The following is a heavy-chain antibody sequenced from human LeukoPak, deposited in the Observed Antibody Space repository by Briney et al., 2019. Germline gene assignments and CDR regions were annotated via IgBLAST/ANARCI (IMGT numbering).Heavy chain of an antibody. Sequence: GGALRLSFAGSGLIFSKYNMNWGRQAPGEGLEWVSSITSYISYADSVRGRFTISRDNAKNSVYLQMNSLRAEDTGVYYCARYYHDYTGYMHYGMDVWGQGTTVTVSS. V-gene: IGHV3-21*01. CDR2: ITSYI. J-gene: IGHJ6*02. CDR3: ARYYHDYTGYMHYGMDV. CDR1: GLIFSKYN. D-gene: IGHD3-9*01.